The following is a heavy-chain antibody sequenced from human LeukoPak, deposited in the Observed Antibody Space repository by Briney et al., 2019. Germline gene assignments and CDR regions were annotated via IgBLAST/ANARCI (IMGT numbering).Heavy chain of an antibody. Sequence: GESLKISCKGSGYSFTSYWIGWVRQMPGKGLEWMGTIYPGDSDTRYSPSFQGQVTISADKSITTAYLQWNSLKASDTAMYYCVRLSTAAGSRYFDSWGQGTLITFSS. CDR3: VRLSTAAGSRYFDS. D-gene: IGHD6-13*01. CDR2: IYPGDSDT. J-gene: IGHJ4*02. CDR1: GYSFTSYW. V-gene: IGHV5-51*01.